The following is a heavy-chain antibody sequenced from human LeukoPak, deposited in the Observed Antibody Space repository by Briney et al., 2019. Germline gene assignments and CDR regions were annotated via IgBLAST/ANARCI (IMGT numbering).Heavy chain of an antibody. J-gene: IGHJ6*03. CDR3: AREGGVRGVIIGKYMDV. CDR1: GFTFSTYA. Sequence: GGSLRLSCAASGFTFSTYAMSWVRQTPGKGLEWVSAISGSDDGTYYADSVKGRFTISRDNAKNSLYLQMNSLRSEDTAVYYCAREGGVRGVIIGKYMDVWGKGTTVTISS. CDR2: ISGSDDGT. D-gene: IGHD3-10*01. V-gene: IGHV3-23*01.